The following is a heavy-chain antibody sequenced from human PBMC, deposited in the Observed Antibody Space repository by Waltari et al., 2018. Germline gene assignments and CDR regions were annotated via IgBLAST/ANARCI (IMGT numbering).Heavy chain of an antibody. J-gene: IGHJ4*02. CDR3: AKREGYYYDRSGYYYEF. V-gene: IGHV5-10-1*01. CDR1: GYSFSTSW. D-gene: IGHD3-22*01. Sequence: EVQLVQSGAEVKKPGESLRISCKGSGYSFSTSWITWVRQIPGKGREWMGNVDPTDSHTNYSPSFQGHVTISADKSINTAYLQWSSLKASDTAIYYCAKREGYYYDRSGYYYEFWGQGTLVTVSS. CDR2: VDPTDSHT.